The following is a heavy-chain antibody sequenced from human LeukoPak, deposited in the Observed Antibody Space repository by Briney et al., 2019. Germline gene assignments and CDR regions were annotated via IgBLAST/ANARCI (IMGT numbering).Heavy chain of an antibody. CDR1: GFAFSNYA. J-gene: IGHJ4*02. CDR2: ISGVNT. V-gene: IGHV3-23*01. Sequence: GGSLRLSCSTSGFAFSNYAMSWFRQAPGKGLEWVSGISGVNTYYADSVKGRFTISRDNSKSVLYLQMSRLRAEDTAVYYCAKDICTSPRCLLYSDSWGQGTLVTVSS. CDR3: AKDICTSPRCLLYSDS. D-gene: IGHD2-8*01.